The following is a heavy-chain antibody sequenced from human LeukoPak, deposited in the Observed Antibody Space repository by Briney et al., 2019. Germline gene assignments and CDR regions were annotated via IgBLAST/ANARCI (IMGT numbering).Heavy chain of an antibody. CDR3: GTGYCSSTSCYTMMDY. Sequence: SVKVSCKASGGTFSSYAISWVRQAPGQGLEWMGGIIPIFGTANYAQKFQGRVTITADESTSTAYMELSSLRSEDTAVYYCGTGYCSSTSCYTMMDYWGQGTLVTVSS. J-gene: IGHJ4*02. V-gene: IGHV1-69*13. CDR1: GGTFSSYA. D-gene: IGHD2-2*02. CDR2: IIPIFGTA.